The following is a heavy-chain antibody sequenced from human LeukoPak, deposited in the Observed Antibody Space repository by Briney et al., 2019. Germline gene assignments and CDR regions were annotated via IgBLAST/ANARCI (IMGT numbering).Heavy chain of an antibody. J-gene: IGHJ4*02. CDR2: IDNGGGT. CDR3: AREGYTSFDY. CDR1: GFSVSSNY. Sequence: PGGSLRLSCAVSGFSVSSNYMTWVRQAPGKGLEWVSIIDNGGGTYYADSVKGRFTISRDNSKNTLYLQMNSLRADDTAVYYCAREGYTSFDYWGQGTLVTVSS. D-gene: IGHD1-1*01. V-gene: IGHV3-53*01.